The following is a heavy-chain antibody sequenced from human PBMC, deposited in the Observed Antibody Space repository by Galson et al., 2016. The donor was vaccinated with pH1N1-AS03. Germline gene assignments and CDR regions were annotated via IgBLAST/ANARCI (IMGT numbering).Heavy chain of an antibody. Sequence: ETLSLTCTVSGGSIGSYYWSLIRQPPGMGLEWIGYVYDSGSINYNPSLKSRVTISVDTSKNQFSLKLSSVTAADTAVYYCARIVVVTPSYWYFDLWCRGTLVTVSS. CDR1: GGSIGSYY. CDR3: ARIVVVTPSYWYFDL. D-gene: IGHD2-21*02. CDR2: VYDSGSI. J-gene: IGHJ2*01. V-gene: IGHV4-59*08.